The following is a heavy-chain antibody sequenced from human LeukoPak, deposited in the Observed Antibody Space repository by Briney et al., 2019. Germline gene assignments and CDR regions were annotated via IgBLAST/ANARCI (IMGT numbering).Heavy chain of an antibody. V-gene: IGHV1-8*01. CDR1: GYTFTSCD. Sequence: ASVKVSCKASGYTFTSCDINWVRQATGQGLEWMGWMNPNSGNTGYAQKFQGRVTMTRNTSISTAYMELSSLRSEDTAVYYCAREYSSSWSDWFGPWGQGTLVTVSS. CDR3: AREYSSSWSDWFGP. CDR2: MNPNSGNT. J-gene: IGHJ5*02. D-gene: IGHD6-13*01.